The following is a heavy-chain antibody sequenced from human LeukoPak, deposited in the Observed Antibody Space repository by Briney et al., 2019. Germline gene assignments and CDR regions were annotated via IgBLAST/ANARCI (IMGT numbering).Heavy chain of an antibody. J-gene: IGHJ4*02. CDR1: GFTFSSYS. CDR3: ARDRGEYSSSN. Sequence: GGSLRLSCAASGFTFSSYSMNWVRQAPGKGLEWVSSISGSSSYIYYADSVKGRFTISRDNAKNSLYLQMNSLRAEDTAVYYCARDRGEYSSSNWGQGTLVTVSS. CDR2: ISGSSSYI. D-gene: IGHD6-6*01. V-gene: IGHV3-21*01.